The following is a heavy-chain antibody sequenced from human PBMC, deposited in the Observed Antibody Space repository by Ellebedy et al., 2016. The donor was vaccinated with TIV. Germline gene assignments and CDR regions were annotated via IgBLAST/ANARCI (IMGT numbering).Heavy chain of an antibody. CDR1: GFTFDDYA. CDR2: ISGYGGST. V-gene: IGHV3-43*02. Sequence: GESLKISCAASGFTFDDYAMHWVRQAPGKGLEWVSLISGYGGSTYYADSVKGRFHISRDNSKNSLYLQMNSLRTEDTALYYCAPRALLWFGEPVVEWGQGTLVTVSS. J-gene: IGHJ4*02. D-gene: IGHD3-10*01. CDR3: APRALLWFGEPVVE.